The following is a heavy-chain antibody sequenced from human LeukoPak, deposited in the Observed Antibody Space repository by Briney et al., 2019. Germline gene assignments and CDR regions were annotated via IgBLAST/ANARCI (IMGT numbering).Heavy chain of an antibody. Sequence: TPSETLSLTCAVYGGSFSGYYWSWIRQPPGKGLEWIGEINHSGSTNYNPSLKSRVTISVDTSKNQFSLKLSSVTAADTAVYYCARVFETSIAARRDDAFDIWGQGTMVTVSS. CDR3: ARVFETSIAARRDDAFDI. J-gene: IGHJ3*02. V-gene: IGHV4-34*01. CDR1: GGSFSGYY. D-gene: IGHD6-6*01. CDR2: INHSGST.